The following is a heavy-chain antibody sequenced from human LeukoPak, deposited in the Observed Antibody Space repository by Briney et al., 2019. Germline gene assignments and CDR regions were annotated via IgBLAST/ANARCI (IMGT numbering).Heavy chain of an antibody. V-gene: IGHV3-23*01. CDR1: GFTFSNYA. J-gene: IGHJ6*02. CDR2: ISGSGDST. D-gene: IGHD3-10*01. CDR3: AKVPYSDYGSGRPPFMDA. Sequence: GGSLRLSCAASGFTFSNYAMSWVRQAPGKGLEWVSTISGSGDSTYYADSVKGRLTISRDNFKNTLHLQMNSLRAEDTALYYCAKVPYSDYGSGRPPFMDAWGQGTTVTVSS.